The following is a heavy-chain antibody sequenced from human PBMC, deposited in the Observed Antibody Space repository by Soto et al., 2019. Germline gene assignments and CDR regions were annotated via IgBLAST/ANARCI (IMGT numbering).Heavy chain of an antibody. J-gene: IGHJ4*02. CDR3: ATEPGGGGY. CDR1: GFTVSNNY. V-gene: IGHV3-53*01. D-gene: IGHD1-26*01. CDR2: IYSGGYT. Sequence: EVQLVESGGGLIQPGGSLRLSCAVSGFTVSNNYMSWVRQAPGKGLEGVSVIYSGGYTAYGDSVKGRFTISRDNSKNTLFPKKKRLGAHATAFYYGATEPGGGGYWGQGTLVTVSS.